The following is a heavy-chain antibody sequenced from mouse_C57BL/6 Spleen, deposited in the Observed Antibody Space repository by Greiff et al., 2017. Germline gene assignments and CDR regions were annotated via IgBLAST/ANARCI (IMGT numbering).Heavy chain of an antibody. J-gene: IGHJ2*01. CDR2: IYPGDGDT. CDR3: VDGYYDY. D-gene: IGHD2-3*01. V-gene: IGHV1-82*01. CDR1: GYAFSSSW. Sequence: QVQLQQSGPELVKPGASVKISCKASGYAFSSSWMNWVKQRPGKGLEWIGRIYPGDGDTNYNGKSKGKATLTADKSSSTADMQLSSLTSEDSAVYFCVDGYYDYWGQGTTLTVSS.